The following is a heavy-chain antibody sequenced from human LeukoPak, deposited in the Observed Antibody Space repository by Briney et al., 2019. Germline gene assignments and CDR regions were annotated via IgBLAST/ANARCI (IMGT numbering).Heavy chain of an antibody. D-gene: IGHD7-27*01. CDR2: ISSSSSTI. V-gene: IGHV3-48*01. CDR1: GFTFSSYS. J-gene: IGHJ4*02. CDR3: VRESITGDRDFDY. Sequence: PGGSLRLSCAASGFTFSSYSMNWVRQAPGKGPEWVSYISSSSSTIYYADSVKGRFTISRDNAKNSLYLQMNSLRAEDTAVYYCVRESITGDRDFDYWGQGTLITVSS.